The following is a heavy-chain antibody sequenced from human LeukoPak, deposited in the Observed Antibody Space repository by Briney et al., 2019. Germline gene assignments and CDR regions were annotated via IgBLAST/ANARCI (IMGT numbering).Heavy chain of an antibody. V-gene: IGHV3-23*01. CDR3: AKDLVVGATGRFDY. CDR2: ISGSGAST. Sequence: GGSLRLSCAASGFTFSSYAMSWVRQAPGKGLEWVSDISGSGASTYYADSVKGRFTISRDNSKNTLYLQMNSLRAEDTAVYYCAKDLVVGATGRFDYWGQGTLVTVSS. CDR1: GFTFSSYA. D-gene: IGHD1-26*01. J-gene: IGHJ4*02.